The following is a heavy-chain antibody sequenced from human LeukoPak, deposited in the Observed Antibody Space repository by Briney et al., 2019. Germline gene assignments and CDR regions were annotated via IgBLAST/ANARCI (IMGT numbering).Heavy chain of an antibody. CDR2: IYYSGST. J-gene: IGHJ5*02. CDR1: GGSINNYY. Sequence: PSETLSLTCTVSGGSINNYYWSWIRQPPGKGLEWIGYIYYSGSTNYNPSLKRRVTISVDTSKNQFSLKLNSVTAADTPVYYCARDSEVGSNHWFDPWGQGTLVTVSS. CDR3: ARDSEVGSNHWFDP. V-gene: IGHV4-59*01. D-gene: IGHD6-13*01.